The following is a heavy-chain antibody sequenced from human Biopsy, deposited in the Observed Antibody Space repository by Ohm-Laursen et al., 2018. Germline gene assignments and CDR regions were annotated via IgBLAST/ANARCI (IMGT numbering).Heavy chain of an antibody. V-gene: IGHV4-34*01. D-gene: IGHD3-22*01. CDR2: INHSGRT. CDR3: VRGVDYYDPYHYYALDV. CDR1: GESFNGYY. Sequence: SEPLSLTCVVYGESFNGYYWSWIRQTPGKGLEWIGEINHSGRTNYNPSLKSRVTISVDTSKNQFSLKVRSVTAADTAVYYCVRGVDYYDPYHYYALDVWGQGTTVTVSS. J-gene: IGHJ6*02.